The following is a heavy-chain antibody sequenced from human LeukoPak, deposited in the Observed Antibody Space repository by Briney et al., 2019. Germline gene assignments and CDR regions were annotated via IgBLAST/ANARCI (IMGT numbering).Heavy chain of an antibody. Sequence: GGSLRLSCAASGFTFSSYSMNWVRQAPGKGLEWVSVIYSAGSTYYADSVKGRFTISRDNSKNTVYLQMNSLRPDDTAVYYCAREGGSGSYGYDYWGQGTLVTVSS. CDR1: GFTFSSYS. CDR3: AREGGSGSYGYDY. D-gene: IGHD3-10*01. V-gene: IGHV3-66*02. CDR2: IYSAGST. J-gene: IGHJ4*02.